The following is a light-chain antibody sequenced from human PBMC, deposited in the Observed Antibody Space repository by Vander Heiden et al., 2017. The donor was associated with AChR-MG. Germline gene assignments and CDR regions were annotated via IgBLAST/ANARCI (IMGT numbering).Light chain of an antibody. Sequence: QSVLTQPPSVSVAPGQRVTISCTGSSSNIGANSDVHWYQPLPAAAPKRLISGKSNRPAGAPDRFSGSKSGTSASLAITGLQAEDEADYYCQYLDSSLSGWVFGGGTKVTVL. J-gene: IGLJ3*02. CDR2: GKS. V-gene: IGLV1-40*01. CDR3: QYLDSSLSGWV. CDR1: SSNIGANSD.